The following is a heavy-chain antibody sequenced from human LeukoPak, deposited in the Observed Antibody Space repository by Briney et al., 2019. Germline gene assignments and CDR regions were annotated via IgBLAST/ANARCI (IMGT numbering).Heavy chain of an antibody. CDR1: GFTFSSYA. CDR2: ISSNGGST. J-gene: IGHJ3*02. V-gene: IGHV3-64D*06. Sequence: PGGSLCLSCSASGFTFSSYAMHWVRQAPGKGLEYVSAISSNGGSTYSADSVKGRLTISRDNSKNTLYLQMSSLRAEDTAVYYCVKPSLDYYGSGPSAFDIWGQETLVTASS. CDR3: VKPSLDYYGSGPSAFDI. D-gene: IGHD3-10*01.